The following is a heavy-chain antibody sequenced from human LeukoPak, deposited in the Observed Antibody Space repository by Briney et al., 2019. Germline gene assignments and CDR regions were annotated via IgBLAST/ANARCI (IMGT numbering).Heavy chain of an antibody. CDR2: INPSGGST. J-gene: IGHJ5*02. Sequence: GASVKVSCKASGYTFTSYYMHWVRQAPGQGLEWMGIINPSGGSTSYAQKFQGRVTMTRDTSTSTVYMELSSLRSEDTAVYYCARDFNGIDIVVVVAATNWFDPWGQGTLVTVSS. CDR1: GYTFTSYY. CDR3: ARDFNGIDIVVVVAATNWFDP. D-gene: IGHD2-15*01. V-gene: IGHV1-46*01.